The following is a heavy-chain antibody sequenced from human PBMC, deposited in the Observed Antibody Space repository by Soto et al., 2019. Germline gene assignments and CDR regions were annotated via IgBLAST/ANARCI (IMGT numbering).Heavy chain of an antibody. Sequence: PSQTLSLTCTVSDGSISSGGYYWSWIRQHPGKGLEWIGYIYYSGSTYYNPSLKSRVTISVDTSKNQFSLKLSSVTAADTAVYYCARGIAAAGFNWFDPWGQGTQVTVSS. D-gene: IGHD6-13*01. CDR3: ARGIAAAGFNWFDP. CDR2: IYYSGST. CDR1: DGSISSGGYY. J-gene: IGHJ5*02. V-gene: IGHV4-31*03.